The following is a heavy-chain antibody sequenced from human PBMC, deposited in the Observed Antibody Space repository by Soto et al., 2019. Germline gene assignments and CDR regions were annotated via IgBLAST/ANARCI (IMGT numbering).Heavy chain of an antibody. CDR2: ISYDGSNK. Sequence: QVQLVESGGGVVQPGRSLRLSCAASGFTFSSYGMHWVRQAPGKGLEWVAVISYDGSNKYYADSVKGRFTISRDNSKNTLYLQMNSLIAVDTAVYYCAKDGMDVWGQGTTVTVSS. CDR3: AKDGMDV. CDR1: GFTFSSYG. J-gene: IGHJ6*02. V-gene: IGHV3-30*18.